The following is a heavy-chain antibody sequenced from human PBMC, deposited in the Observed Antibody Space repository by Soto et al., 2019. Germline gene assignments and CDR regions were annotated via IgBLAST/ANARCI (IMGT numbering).Heavy chain of an antibody. CDR3: ARGSGPKQSSWYYYYYGMDV. Sequence: ETLSLTCAVYGGSFSGYYWSWIRQPPGKGLEWIGEINHSGSTNYNPSLKSRVTISVDTSKNQFSLKLSSVTAADTAVYYCARGSGPKQSSWYYYYYGMDVWGQGTTVTVSS. D-gene: IGHD6-13*01. J-gene: IGHJ6*02. CDR1: GGSFSGYY. CDR2: INHSGST. V-gene: IGHV4-34*01.